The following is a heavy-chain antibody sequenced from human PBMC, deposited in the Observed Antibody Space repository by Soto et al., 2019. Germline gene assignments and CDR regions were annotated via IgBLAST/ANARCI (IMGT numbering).Heavy chain of an antibody. V-gene: IGHV3-30-3*01. J-gene: IGHJ6*02. CDR3: ARDREQLVLVDYYYGMDV. D-gene: IGHD6-13*01. Sequence: GGSLRLSCAASGFTFSSYAMHWVRQAPGKGLEWVAVISYDGSNKYYADSVKGRFTISRDNSKNTLYLQMNSLRAEDTAVYYCARDREQLVLVDYYYGMDVWGQGTTVTVSS. CDR1: GFTFSSYA. CDR2: ISYDGSNK.